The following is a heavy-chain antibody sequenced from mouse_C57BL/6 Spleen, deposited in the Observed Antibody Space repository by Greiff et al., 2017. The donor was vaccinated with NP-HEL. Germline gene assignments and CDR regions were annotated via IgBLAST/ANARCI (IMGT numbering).Heavy chain of an antibody. D-gene: IGHD2-4*01. CDR1: GYTFTDYN. V-gene: IGHV1-22*01. Sequence: VQLQQSGPELVKPGASVKMSCKASGYTFTDYNMHWVKQSHGKSLEWIGYINPNNGGTSYNQKFKGKATLTVNKYSSTAYMELRSLTSEDSAVYYCARDYDYAPAWFAYWGQGTLVTVSA. J-gene: IGHJ3*01. CDR2: INPNNGGT. CDR3: ARDYDYAPAWFAY.